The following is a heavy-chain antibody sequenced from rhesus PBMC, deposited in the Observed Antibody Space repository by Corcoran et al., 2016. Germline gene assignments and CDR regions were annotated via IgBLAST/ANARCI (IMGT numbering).Heavy chain of an antibody. Sequence: QLQLQESGPGLVKPSETLSLTCAGSGASISNNYWRWIRQPPGTGLEWIGRVSGSGGSTDYNPSLKSRVTLSTDTSKNHISLKLTSVTAADTAVYYCTEGWSSGPWGQGVLVTVSS. D-gene: IGHD6-25*01. CDR2: VSGSGGST. CDR1: GASISNNY. J-gene: IGHJ4*01. V-gene: IGHV4-173*01. CDR3: TEGWSSGP.